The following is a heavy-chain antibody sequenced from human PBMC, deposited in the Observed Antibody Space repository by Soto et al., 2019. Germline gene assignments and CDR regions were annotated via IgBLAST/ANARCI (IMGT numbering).Heavy chain of an antibody. CDR1: GGPIGSSSYY. CDR3: ARRNQYYDSSGYPFDY. D-gene: IGHD3-22*01. J-gene: IGHJ4*02. Sequence: PSETLSLTCTVSGGPIGSSSYYWGWIRQPPGKGLEWIGSICYSGSTYYNPSLKSRVTISVDTSKNQFSLKLSSVTAADTAVYYCARRNQYYDSSGYPFDYWGQGTLVTVSS. CDR2: ICYSGST. V-gene: IGHV4-39*01.